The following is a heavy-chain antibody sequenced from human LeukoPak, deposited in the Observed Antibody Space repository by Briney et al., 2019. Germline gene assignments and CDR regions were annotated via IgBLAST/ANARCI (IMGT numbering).Heavy chain of an antibody. D-gene: IGHD6-13*01. CDR3: AKAGSIAADVNFDY. Sequence: GGSLRLSCAASGFTFSSYAMSWVRQAPGMGLEWVSAISGSGGSTYYADSVKGRFTISRDNSKNTLYLQMYSLRAEDTAVYYCAKAGSIAADVNFDYWGQGTLVTVSS. CDR2: ISGSGGST. CDR1: GFTFSSYA. V-gene: IGHV3-23*01. J-gene: IGHJ4*02.